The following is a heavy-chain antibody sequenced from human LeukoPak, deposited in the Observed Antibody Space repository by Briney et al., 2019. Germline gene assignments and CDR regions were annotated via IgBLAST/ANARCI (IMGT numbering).Heavy chain of an antibody. CDR2: IRYDGSNK. CDR3: AKVKSSSWSGFDY. D-gene: IGHD6-13*01. J-gene: IGHJ4*02. Sequence: GGSLRLSCAASGFTFSSYGMHWVRQAPAKGLEWVAFIRYDGSNKYYADSVKGRFTISRDNSKNTLYLQMNSLRAEDTAVYYCAKVKSSSWSGFDYWGQGTLVTVSS. CDR1: GFTFSSYG. V-gene: IGHV3-30*02.